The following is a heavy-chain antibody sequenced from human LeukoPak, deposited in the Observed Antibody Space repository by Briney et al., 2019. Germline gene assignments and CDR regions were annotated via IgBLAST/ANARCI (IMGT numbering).Heavy chain of an antibody. CDR1: GYSFTGYS. D-gene: IGHD3-22*01. CDR2: INPYSGGT. CDR3: TSAGDSNC. J-gene: IGHJ1*01. Sequence: ASVKVSCKASGYSFTGYSMHWLRQAPGPGLEWMGWINPYSGGTNYAQKFQGRVTMTRDKSISTAYMEKPRLRSSTTAVDYCTSAGDSNCWGQGTLVT. V-gene: IGHV1-2*02.